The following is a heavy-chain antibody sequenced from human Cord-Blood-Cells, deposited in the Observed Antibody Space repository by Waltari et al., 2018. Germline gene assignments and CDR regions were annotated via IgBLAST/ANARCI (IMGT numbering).Heavy chain of an antibody. CDR1: GGSISSSNW. J-gene: IGHJ6*02. CDR2: IYHSGST. CDR3: ARGVAYYYYYYGMDV. Sequence: QVQLQESGPGLVKPSGNLSLTCAVSGGSISSSNWWGWVRQSPGKGLEWIGEIYHSGSTNYNPSLKSRVTISVDKSKNQFSLKLSSVTAADTAVYYCARGVAYYYYYYGMDVWGQGTTVTVSS. V-gene: IGHV4-4*02.